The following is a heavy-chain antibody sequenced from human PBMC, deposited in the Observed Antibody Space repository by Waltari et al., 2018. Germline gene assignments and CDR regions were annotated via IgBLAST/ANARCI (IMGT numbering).Heavy chain of an antibody. CDR3: ARDGRVPAASGYYYYGMDV. V-gene: IGHV4-59*01. J-gene: IGHJ6*02. Sequence: QVQLQESGPGLVKPSETLSLTCTVSGGSSSSYYWSWSRQPPGKGLEWIGYIYYSGSTNYNPSLKSRVTISVDTSKNQFSLKLSSVTAADTAVYYCARDGRVPAASGYYYYGMDVWGQGTTVTVSS. CDR1: GGSSSSYY. CDR2: IYYSGST. D-gene: IGHD2-2*01.